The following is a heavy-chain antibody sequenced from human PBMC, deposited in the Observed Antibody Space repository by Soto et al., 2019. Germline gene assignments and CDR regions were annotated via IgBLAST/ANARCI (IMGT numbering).Heavy chain of an antibody. J-gene: IGHJ4*02. CDR1: GFIFNNYG. Sequence: QVQLVESGGGVVQPGRSLRLACAASGFIFNNYGMHWVHQAPGKGLEWVAVMWSDGTTTYYADPVKGRFTISRDYSKNTLYLQMNSLRAEDTALYYCARVGGTFGHDFDYWGQGTLVTVSS. CDR2: MWSDGTTT. D-gene: IGHD1-26*01. V-gene: IGHV3-33*01. CDR3: ARVGGTFGHDFDY.